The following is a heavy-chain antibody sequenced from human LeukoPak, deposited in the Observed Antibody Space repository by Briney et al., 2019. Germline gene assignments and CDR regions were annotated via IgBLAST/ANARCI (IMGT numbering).Heavy chain of an antibody. V-gene: IGHV3-30*18. J-gene: IGHJ6*02. CDR1: GFTFSSYG. Sequence: PGGSLRLSCAASGFTFSSYGMHWVRQAPGKGLEWVAVISYDGSNKYYADSVKGRLTISRDNSKNTLYLQMNSLRAEDTAVYYCAKDDPITIFGVVILGYGMDVWGQGTTVTVSS. CDR3: AKDDPITIFGVVILGYGMDV. D-gene: IGHD3-3*01. CDR2: ISYDGSNK.